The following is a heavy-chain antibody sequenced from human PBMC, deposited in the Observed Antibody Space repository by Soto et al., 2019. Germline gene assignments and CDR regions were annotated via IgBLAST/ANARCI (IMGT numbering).Heavy chain of an antibody. J-gene: IGHJ4*02. Sequence: EYLKVYRNGCGHRFPSYWSFRVRQMPGKGLEWMGIIYPGDSDTRYSPSFQGQVTISADKSISTAYLQWSSLKASDTAMYYCARSGDVYIFWGQGTLVTGSS. CDR2: IYPGDSDT. D-gene: IGHD2-21*01. CDR3: ARSGDVYIF. CDR1: GHRFPSYW. V-gene: IGHV5-51*01.